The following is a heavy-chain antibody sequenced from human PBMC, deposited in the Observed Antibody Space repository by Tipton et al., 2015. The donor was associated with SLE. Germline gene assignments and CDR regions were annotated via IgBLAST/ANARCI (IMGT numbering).Heavy chain of an antibody. D-gene: IGHD1-26*01. CDR2: IYYSGST. J-gene: IGHJ1*01. Sequence: TLSLTCAVYGGSFSGYYWSWIRQPPGKGLEWIGSIYYSGSTYYNPSLKSRVTISVDTSKNQFSLKLSSVTAADTAVYYCARGRGATKFQHWGQGTLVTVSS. CDR1: GGSFSGYY. V-gene: IGHV4-34*01. CDR3: ARGRGATKFQH.